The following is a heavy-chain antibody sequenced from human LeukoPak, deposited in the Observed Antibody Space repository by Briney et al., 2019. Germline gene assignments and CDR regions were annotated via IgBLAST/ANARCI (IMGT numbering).Heavy chain of an antibody. J-gene: IGHJ4*02. CDR2: ISYDGSNK. V-gene: IGHV3-30*04. Sequence: GSLRLSCAASGFTFSSYAMHWVRQAPGKGLEWVAVISYDGSNKYYADPVRGRFTISRDNSKNTLYLQMNSLRAEDTAVYYCAREWIAAAGTFDYWGQGTLVTVSS. CDR3: AREWIAAAGTFDY. D-gene: IGHD6-13*01. CDR1: GFTFSSYA.